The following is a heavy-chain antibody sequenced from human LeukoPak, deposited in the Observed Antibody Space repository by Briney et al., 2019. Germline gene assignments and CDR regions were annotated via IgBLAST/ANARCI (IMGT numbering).Heavy chain of an antibody. CDR2: INNNGGTT. CDR3: VKTMVTFGGIIRADAFDI. CDR1: GFTFSIYA. V-gene: IGHV3-64D*06. J-gene: IGHJ3*02. D-gene: IGHD3-16*01. Sequence: GGSLRLSCSASGFTFSIYAMHWVRQAPGKGLEYLSGINNNGGTTNYPDSVKGRFTISRDNFKNTLYLQMSSLRPEDTAVYYCVKTMVTFGGIIRADAFDIWGQGTMVTVSS.